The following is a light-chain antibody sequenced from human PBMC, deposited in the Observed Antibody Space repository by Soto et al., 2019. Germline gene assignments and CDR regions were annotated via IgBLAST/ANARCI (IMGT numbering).Light chain of an antibody. CDR2: NSS. CDR1: QSVRSKY. J-gene: IGKJ1*01. V-gene: IGKV3-20*01. CDR3: QQYRDLPQT. Sequence: ETVLTQSPGTLSLSPGERATLSCRASQSVRSKYLAWYQQKPGQAPRLLIYNSSTRATGIPDRFSGSGSGTDFTLTISRLEPEDFALYYCQQYRDLPQTFGQGTKVEMK.